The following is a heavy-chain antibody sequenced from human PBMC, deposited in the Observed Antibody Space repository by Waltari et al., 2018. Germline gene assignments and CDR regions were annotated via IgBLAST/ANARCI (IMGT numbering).Heavy chain of an antibody. V-gene: IGHV3-11*01. D-gene: IGHD3-9*01. Sequence: QVLLVESGGGLVKPGGSLRLSCAASGFTFSDYYMSWVRQAPGKGVEWVSHSSGIGSTTNYAASVKGRFTISRDNAKNSVFLQLNSLRADDTAMYYCVRDERWLHLIGTFDSWGQGTLVTVSS. CDR3: VRDERWLHLIGTFDS. CDR2: SSGIGSTT. CDR1: GFTFSDYY. J-gene: IGHJ4*02.